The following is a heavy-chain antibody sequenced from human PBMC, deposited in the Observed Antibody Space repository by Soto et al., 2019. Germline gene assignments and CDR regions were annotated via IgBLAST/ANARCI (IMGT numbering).Heavy chain of an antibody. D-gene: IGHD1-26*01. J-gene: IGHJ4*02. CDR2: ISYDGSSK. V-gene: IGHV3-30*18. CDR3: LKDRYRGSYFDY. CDR1: GFTFSSYG. Sequence: QVQLVESGGGVVQPGRSLGLSCAASGFTFSSYGMHWVRQAPGKGLEWVAVISYDGSSKYYADSVKGRYTISRDNSKNTLYLQMNSLRAEDTAVYYCLKDRYRGSYFDYWGQGTLVTVSS.